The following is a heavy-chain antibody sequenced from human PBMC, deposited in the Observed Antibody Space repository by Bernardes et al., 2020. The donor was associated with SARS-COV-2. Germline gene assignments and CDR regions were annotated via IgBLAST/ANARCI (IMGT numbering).Heavy chain of an antibody. CDR1: GGSFSAYY. D-gene: IGHD6-13*01. CDR3: ARGYGGSGSWSPDYYYLVLDV. CDR2: INPGGNT. V-gene: IGHV4-34*01. Sequence: SETLSLTCAVYGGSFSAYYWSWIRQPPGKGLEWIGEINPGGNTNYNPSLKSRVTISVDTSNNQFSVKLSSVTAADTAVYYCARGYGGSGSWSPDYYYLVLDVWGQGTTVTVSS. J-gene: IGHJ6*02.